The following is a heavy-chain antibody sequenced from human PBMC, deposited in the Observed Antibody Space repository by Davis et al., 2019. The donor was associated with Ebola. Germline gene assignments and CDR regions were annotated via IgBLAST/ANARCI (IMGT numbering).Heavy chain of an antibody. D-gene: IGHD2-8*01. CDR1: GGTFSSYA. CDR2: IIPILGIA. Sequence: SVKVSCKASGGTFSSYAISWVRQAPGQGLEWMGRIIPILGIANYAQKFQGRLTMTKNISIGTAYMELSTLTSEDTAVYYCARRVYSRSGFDSWGQGTLVTVSS. J-gene: IGHJ4*02. CDR3: ARRVYSRSGFDS. V-gene: IGHV1-69*04.